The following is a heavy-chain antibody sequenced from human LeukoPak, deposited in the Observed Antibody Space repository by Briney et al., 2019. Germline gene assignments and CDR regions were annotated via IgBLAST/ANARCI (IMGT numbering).Heavy chain of an antibody. J-gene: IGHJ4*02. V-gene: IGHV1-69*04. CDR3: ARDLDYGGDY. CDR2: IIPILGIA. D-gene: IGHD4-23*01. CDR1: GYTFSDFG. Sequence: ASVKVSCKASGYTFSDFGISWVRQAPGQGLEWMGRIIPILGIANYAQKFQGRVTITADKSTSTAYMELSSLRSEDTAVYYCARDLDYGGDYWGQGTLVTVSS.